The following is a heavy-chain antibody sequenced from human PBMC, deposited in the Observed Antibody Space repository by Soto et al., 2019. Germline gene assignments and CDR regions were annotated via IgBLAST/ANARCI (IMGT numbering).Heavy chain of an antibody. CDR1: GGSFSGYY. CDR2: INHSGST. D-gene: IGHD2-2*01. CDR3: ARGGYCSSTSCYDAFDI. V-gene: IGHV4-34*01. J-gene: IGHJ3*02. Sequence: SETLSLTCAVYGGSFSGYYWSWIRQPPGKGLEWIGEINHSGSTNYNPSLKNRVTISVDTSKNHFSLKLSSVTAADTAVYYCARGGYCSSTSCYDAFDIWGQGTMVTVSS.